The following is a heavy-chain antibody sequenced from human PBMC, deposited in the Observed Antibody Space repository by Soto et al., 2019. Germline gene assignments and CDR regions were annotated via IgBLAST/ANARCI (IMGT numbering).Heavy chain of an antibody. V-gene: IGHV3-23*01. CDR1: GFTFSTYT. D-gene: IGHD2-2*01. J-gene: IGHJ4*02. CDR3: AKARCSTTNCYVPDY. CDR2: ISGSGGSP. Sequence: SLRLSCAASGFTFSTYTMSWVRQAPGKGLEWVSVISGSGGSPSYADSVQGRFTISRDNPKNTLYLQMSSLRVEDTAMYYCAKARCSTTNCYVPDYWGQGTLVTVSS.